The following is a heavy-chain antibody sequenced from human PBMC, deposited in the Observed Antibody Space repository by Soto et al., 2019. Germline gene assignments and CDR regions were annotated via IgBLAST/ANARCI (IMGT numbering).Heavy chain of an antibody. J-gene: IGHJ5*02. CDR2: ISSSSSYT. CDR3: ARVMRTVTTGGWFDP. CDR1: GFTFSGYY. D-gene: IGHD4-17*01. V-gene: IGHV3-11*06. Sequence: QVQLVESGGGLVKPGGSLRLSCAASGFTFSGYYMSWIRQAPGKGLEWVSYISSSSSYTNYADSVKGRFTISRDNAKNSLYLQMNSLRAEDTAVYYCARVMRTVTTGGWFDPWGQGTLVTVSS.